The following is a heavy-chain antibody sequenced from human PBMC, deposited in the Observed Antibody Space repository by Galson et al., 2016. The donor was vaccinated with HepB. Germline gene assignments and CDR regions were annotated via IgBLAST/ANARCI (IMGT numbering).Heavy chain of an antibody. Sequence: SLRLSCAASGFTFSSYGLHWVRQVPGKGLEWVAVISYDGSNKFYADSVKGRFTISRDNSKNTLYLQMNSLRAEDTAVYYCAKDRTPFAFLWFGEFDYWGQGTLVTASS. CDR2: ISYDGSNK. D-gene: IGHD3-10*01. CDR1: GFTFSSYG. J-gene: IGHJ4*02. CDR3: AKDRTPFAFLWFGEFDY. V-gene: IGHV3-30*18.